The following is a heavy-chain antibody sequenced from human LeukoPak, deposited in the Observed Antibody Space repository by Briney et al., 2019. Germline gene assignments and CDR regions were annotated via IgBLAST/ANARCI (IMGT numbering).Heavy chain of an antibody. Sequence: TGGSLRLSCAASGFTFSSYAMSWVRQAPGKGLEWVSAISGSGGSTYYADSVKGRFTISRDNSKNTLYLQMNSLRAEDTAVYYCARESGSGNWFDPWGQGTLVIVSS. CDR1: GFTFSSYA. D-gene: IGHD3-10*01. J-gene: IGHJ5*02. V-gene: IGHV3-23*01. CDR2: ISGSGGST. CDR3: ARESGSGNWFDP.